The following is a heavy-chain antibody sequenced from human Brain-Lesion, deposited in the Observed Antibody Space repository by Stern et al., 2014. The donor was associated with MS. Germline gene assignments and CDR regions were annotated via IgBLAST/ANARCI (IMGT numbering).Heavy chain of an antibody. J-gene: IGHJ4*02. CDR2: ISSSGNT. CDR1: CGAVSSGDTT. D-gene: IGHD3-3*01. Sequence: QVQLVQSGPGLLKPSQTLALTCTVSCGAVSSGDTTWRWIGQQPEKGLEWIGYISSSGNTYYNPSLESRVTISMDRSKNQFSLKLRSVTAADTAVYYCARVTEFLRFFYPDYWGQGIRVTVSS. V-gene: IGHV4-31*03. CDR3: ARVTEFLRFFYPDY.